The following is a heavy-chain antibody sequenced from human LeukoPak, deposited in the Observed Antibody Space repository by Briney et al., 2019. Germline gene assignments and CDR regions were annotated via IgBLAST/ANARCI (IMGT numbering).Heavy chain of an antibody. J-gene: IGHJ6*02. CDR1: GFTVSSNY. V-gene: IGHV3-53*01. CDR3: ARRDV. CDR2: ISSDDST. Sequence: RPGGSLRLSCAASGFTVSSNYMSWVRQAPGKGLEWVSVISSDDSTFCSDSVKGRFTISRDNSKNMFYLQMNSLRAEDTAVYYCARRDVWGQGTTVTVSS.